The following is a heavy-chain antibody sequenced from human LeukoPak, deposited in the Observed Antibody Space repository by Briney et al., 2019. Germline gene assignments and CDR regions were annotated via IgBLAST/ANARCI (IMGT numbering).Heavy chain of an antibody. J-gene: IGHJ4*02. Sequence: GASVKVSCKASGGTFSSYTISWVRQAPGQGLEWMGWINPNSGGTNYAQKFQGRVTMTRDTSISTAYMELSRLRSDDTAVYYCARTLVALGFDYWGQGTLVTVSS. CDR2: INPNSGGT. V-gene: IGHV1-2*02. D-gene: IGHD2-15*01. CDR1: GGTFSSYT. CDR3: ARTLVALGFDY.